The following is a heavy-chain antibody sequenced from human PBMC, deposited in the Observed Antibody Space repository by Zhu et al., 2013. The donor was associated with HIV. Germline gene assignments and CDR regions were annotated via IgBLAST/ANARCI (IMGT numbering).Heavy chain of an antibody. Sequence: QVQLIQSGGEVKKSGASVKMSCKASGYPFVNYDVTWVRQSPGQGLEWMGWINPKNGDTKLAQTFRDRIFVTRDTSISTVYMELRSLTSDDTAVYYCARDPSTRYYTDIWGKGTTVIVSS. CDR3: ARDPSTRYYTDI. D-gene: IGHD4-17*01. J-gene: IGHJ6*03. CDR2: INPKNGDT. CDR1: GYPFVNYD. V-gene: IGHV1-2*02.